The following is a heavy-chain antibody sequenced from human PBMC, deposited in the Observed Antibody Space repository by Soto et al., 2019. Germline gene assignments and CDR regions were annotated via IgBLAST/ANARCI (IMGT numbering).Heavy chain of an antibody. CDR1: GGSISSYY. CDR2: IYTSGST. V-gene: IGHV4-4*07. D-gene: IGHD3-16*01. J-gene: IGHJ5*02. Sequence: SETLSLTCTVSGGSISSYYWSWIRQPAGKGLEWIGRIYTSGSTNYNPSLKRRVTMSVDPPKNQFSLKLSSVTAADTAVYYCARDSRGGGFDPWGQGTLVTVSS. CDR3: ARDSRGGGFDP.